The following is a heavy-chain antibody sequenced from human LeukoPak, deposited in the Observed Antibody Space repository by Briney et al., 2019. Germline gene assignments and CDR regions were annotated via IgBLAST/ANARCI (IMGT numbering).Heavy chain of an antibody. D-gene: IGHD1-1*01. V-gene: IGHV3-21*01. CDR1: GFTFNNYN. J-gene: IGHJ5*02. CDR3: ARNVGTWFDP. Sequence: GGSLRLSCAASGFTFNNYNMNWVRQAPGRALEWVSSITSSGTYIFYADSVKGRFTISRDNSKNTLYLQMNSLRAEDTAVYYCARNVGTWFDPWGQGTLVTVSS. CDR2: ITSSGTYI.